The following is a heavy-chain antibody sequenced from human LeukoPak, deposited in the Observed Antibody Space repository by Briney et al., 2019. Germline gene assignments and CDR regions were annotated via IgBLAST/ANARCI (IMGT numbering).Heavy chain of an antibody. CDR2: IYPGDSDT. CDR1: GYSFTSYW. D-gene: IGHD6-19*01. J-gene: IGHJ4*02. Sequence: GESLKISCKGSGYSFTSYWIGWVPLMPGKGLEWMGIIYPGDSDTTYSPSFQGQVTISADKSISIVYLQWSSLKASDTAMYYCARRRLTSSGCLDYWGQGTLVTVSS. CDR3: ARRRLTSSGCLDY. V-gene: IGHV5-51*01.